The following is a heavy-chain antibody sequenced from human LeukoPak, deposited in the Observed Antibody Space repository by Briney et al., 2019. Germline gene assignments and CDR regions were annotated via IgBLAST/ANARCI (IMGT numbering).Heavy chain of an antibody. CDR1: GYTFTGYY. V-gene: IGHV1-2*02. J-gene: IGHJ5*02. Sequence: ASVKVSCKASGYTFTGYYMHWVRQAPGQGLEWMGWINPNSGGTNYAQKFQGRVTMTRDTFISTAYMELSRLRSDDTAVYYCARGYVGIVATMVNWFDPWGQGTLVTVSS. CDR3: ARGYVGIVATMVNWFDP. CDR2: INPNSGGT. D-gene: IGHD5-12*01.